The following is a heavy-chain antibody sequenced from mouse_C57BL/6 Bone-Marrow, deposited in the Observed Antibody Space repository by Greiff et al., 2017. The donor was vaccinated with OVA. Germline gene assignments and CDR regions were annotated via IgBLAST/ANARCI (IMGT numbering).Heavy chain of an antibody. V-gene: IGHV5-6*02. CDR2: ISSGGSYT. D-gene: IGHD4-1*01. Sequence: DVMLVESGGDLVKPGGSLKLSCAASGFTFSSYGMSWVRQTPDKRLEWVATISSGGSYTYYPDSVKGRFTISRDNAKNTLYLQMSSLKSEDTAMYYCARHANWDRFYAMDYWGQGTSVTVSS. CDR1: GFTFSSYG. J-gene: IGHJ4*01. CDR3: ARHANWDRFYAMDY.